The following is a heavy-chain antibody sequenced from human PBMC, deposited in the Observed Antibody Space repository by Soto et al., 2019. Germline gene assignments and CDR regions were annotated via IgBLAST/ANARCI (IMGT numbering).Heavy chain of an antibody. CDR2: ISSSSSSR. CDR3: ARPGSGSYSGMDV. D-gene: IGHD3-10*01. J-gene: IGHJ6*02. V-gene: IGHV3-48*02. Sequence: GGSLRLSCAASGFTFSSYNMNWVRQAPGKGLEWVSYISSSSSSRYYADSVKGRFTISRDNAKNSLYLQMNSLRDEDTAVYYCARPGSGSYSGMDVWGQGTTVTVSS. CDR1: GFTFSSYN.